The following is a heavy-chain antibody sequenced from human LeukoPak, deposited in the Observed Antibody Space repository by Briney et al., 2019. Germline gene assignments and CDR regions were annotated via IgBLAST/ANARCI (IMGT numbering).Heavy chain of an antibody. V-gene: IGHV4-31*03. CDR1: GGSISSGGYY. CDR2: IYYSGST. D-gene: IGHD6-13*01. Sequence: SQTLSLTCTVSGGSISSGGYYWSWIRQHPGKGLEWIGYIYYSGSTYYNPSLKSRVTISVDTSKNQFSLKLSSVTAADTAVYYCARCGIAAAGDYFDYWGQGTLVTVSS. CDR3: ARCGIAAAGDYFDY. J-gene: IGHJ4*02.